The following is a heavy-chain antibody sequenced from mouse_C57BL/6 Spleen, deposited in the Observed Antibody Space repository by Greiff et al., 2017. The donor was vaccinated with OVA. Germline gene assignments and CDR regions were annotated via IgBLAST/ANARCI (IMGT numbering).Heavy chain of an antibody. D-gene: IGHD1-1*01. CDR3: ARMTVVDDWYCDV. Sequence: QVQLQQSGPGLVQPSQSLSITCTVSGFSLTSYGVHWVRQSPGKGLEWLGVIWSGGSTDYNAAFISRLSISKDNSKSQVFFKMNSLQADDTAIYYCARMTVVDDWYCDVWGTGTTVTVSS. CDR1: GFSLTSYG. J-gene: IGHJ1*03. CDR2: IWSGGST. V-gene: IGHV2-2*01.